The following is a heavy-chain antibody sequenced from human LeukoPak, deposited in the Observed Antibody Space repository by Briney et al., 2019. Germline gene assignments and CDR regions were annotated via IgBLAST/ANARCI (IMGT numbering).Heavy chain of an antibody. CDR2: IIPIFGTA. J-gene: IGHJ3*02. CDR1: GGTFSSYA. D-gene: IGHD3-22*01. Sequence: SVKVSCKASGGTFSSYAISWVRQAPGQGLEWMGGIIPIFGTANYAQKFQGRVTITADESTSTAYMELSSLRSEDTAVYYCARTADYYDSSDYAFDIWGQGTMVTVSS. V-gene: IGHV1-69*13. CDR3: ARTADYYDSSDYAFDI.